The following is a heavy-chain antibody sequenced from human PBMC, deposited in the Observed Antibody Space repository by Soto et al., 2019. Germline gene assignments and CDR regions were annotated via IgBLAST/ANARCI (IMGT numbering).Heavy chain of an antibody. CDR2: IYHSGTT. J-gene: IGHJ5*02. D-gene: IGHD6-13*01. Sequence: SETLSLTCVVSGYSISSGYYWGCIRQPPGKGLEWIGRIYHSGTTYYNPSLKSRVTISLETSRNQFSLKLTSVTAADTAVYYCARSLLTSSWYAGSWGQGTLVTV. V-gene: IGHV4-38-2*01. CDR3: ARSLLTSSWYAGS. CDR1: GYSISSGYY.